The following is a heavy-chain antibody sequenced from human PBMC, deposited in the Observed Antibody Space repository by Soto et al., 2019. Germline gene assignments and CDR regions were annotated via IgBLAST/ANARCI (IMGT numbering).Heavy chain of an antibody. CDR2: FNPSGDAT. CDR1: GYIFSNYY. J-gene: IGHJ3*02. D-gene: IGHD3-10*01. Sequence: QVQLVQSGAEVKKPGTSVKVSCKASGYIFSNYYMHWVRQAPGQGLEWMGVFNPSGDATHYAQSFQGRVSVTRDTSTSTVDMELSTLTSADTAVYYCARRGMSKIGFDTWGQGTMVTVSS. V-gene: IGHV1-46*01. CDR3: ARRGMSKIGFDT.